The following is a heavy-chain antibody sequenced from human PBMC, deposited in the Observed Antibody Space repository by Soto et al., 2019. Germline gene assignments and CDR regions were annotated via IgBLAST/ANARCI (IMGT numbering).Heavy chain of an antibody. V-gene: IGHV3-30-3*01. Sequence: QVQLVESGGGVVQPGRSLRLSCAASGFTFSNYAMHWVRQAPGKGLEWVAVISYDGNNKYYADSVKGRLTISRDNSRNTLYLQMNTLRAEDTAVYYCARDKFSGGYYYFDYWGQGTLVTVSS. CDR2: ISYDGNNK. D-gene: IGHD3-22*01. J-gene: IGHJ4*02. CDR1: GFTFSNYA. CDR3: ARDKFSGGYYYFDY.